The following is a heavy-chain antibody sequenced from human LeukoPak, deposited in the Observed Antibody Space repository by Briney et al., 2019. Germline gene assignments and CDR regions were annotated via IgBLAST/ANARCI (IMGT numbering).Heavy chain of an antibody. J-gene: IGHJ3*02. D-gene: IGHD5-18*01. Sequence: PGGSLRLSCAASGFTFSSYWMHWVRQAPGKGLVWVSRINTDGSSTSYADSVKGRFTISRDNAKNSLSLQMNSLRAEDTAVYYCARVNVDTAMVYHGAFDIWGPGTMVTVSS. CDR3: ARVNVDTAMVYHGAFDI. V-gene: IGHV3-74*01. CDR2: INTDGSST. CDR1: GFTFSSYW.